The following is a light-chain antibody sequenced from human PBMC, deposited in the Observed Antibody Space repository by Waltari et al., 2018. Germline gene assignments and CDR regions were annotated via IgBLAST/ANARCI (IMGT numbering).Light chain of an antibody. V-gene: IGLV3-21*02. CDR2: DDS. Sequence: SYVVTQPPSGSVAPGQTATITCEGDNIERKSVHWYQQKAGQAPVLVVYDDSDRPPGMPARLAGSNSGNTATRAIRRVEAGYEADYYCQLCDSRSNQLVFGGGTKLTVL. CDR3: QLCDSRSNQLV. J-gene: IGLJ3*02. CDR1: NIERKS.